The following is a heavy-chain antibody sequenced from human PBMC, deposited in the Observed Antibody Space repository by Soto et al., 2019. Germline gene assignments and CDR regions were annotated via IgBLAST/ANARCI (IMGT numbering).Heavy chain of an antibody. V-gene: IGHV4-31*03. CDR1: GGSISSGGYY. Sequence: QVQLQESGPGLVKPSQTLSLTCTVSGGSISSGGYYWSWIRQHPGKGLEWIGYIYYSGSTYYNPSHKSRVTISVDTSKNQFSLKLSSVNAADTAVYYCAGGTSGGSVSRHESNRRQFTWFDPWGQGTLVTVSS. CDR3: AGGTSGGSVSRHESNRRQFTWFDP. CDR2: IYYSGST. D-gene: IGHD2-15*01. J-gene: IGHJ5*02.